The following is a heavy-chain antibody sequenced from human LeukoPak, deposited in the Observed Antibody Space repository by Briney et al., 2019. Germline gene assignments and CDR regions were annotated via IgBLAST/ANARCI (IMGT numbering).Heavy chain of an antibody. CDR3: AREPEGYGDYSDY. J-gene: IGHJ4*02. CDR2: IYYSGST. V-gene: IGHV4-59*11. D-gene: IGHD4-17*01. Sequence: SETLSLTCTVSGGSISSHYWSWIRQPPGKGLEWIGYIYYSGSTNYNPSLKSRVTISVDTSKNQFSLKLSSVTAADTAVYYCAREPEGYGDYSDYWGQGTLVTASS. CDR1: GGSISSHY.